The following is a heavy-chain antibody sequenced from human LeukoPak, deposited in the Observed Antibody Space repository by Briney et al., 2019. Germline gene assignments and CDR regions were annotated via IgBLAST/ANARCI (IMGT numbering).Heavy chain of an antibody. V-gene: IGHV1-69*13. CDR1: GYTFTGYY. Sequence: SVKVSCKASGYTFTGYYMHWVRQAPGQGLEWMGGIIPIFGTANYAQKFQGRVTITADESTSTAYMELSSLRSEDTAVYYCARDLGYGDYWGQGTLVTVSS. CDR3: ARDLGYGDY. D-gene: IGHD5-12*01. CDR2: IIPIFGTA. J-gene: IGHJ4*02.